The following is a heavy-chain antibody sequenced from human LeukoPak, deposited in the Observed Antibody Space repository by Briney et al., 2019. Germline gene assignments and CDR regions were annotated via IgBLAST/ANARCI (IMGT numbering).Heavy chain of an antibody. CDR3: AKATGSGWAYYGMDV. V-gene: IGHV3-9*01. Sequence: GGSLRLSCAASGFTFDDYAMHWVRQAPGKGLEWVSGISWNSGSIGYADSVKGRFTISRDNAKNSLYLQMNSLRAEDTALYYCAKATGSGWAYYGMDVWGQGTTVTV. CDR2: ISWNSGSI. J-gene: IGHJ6*02. D-gene: IGHD6-19*01. CDR1: GFTFDDYA.